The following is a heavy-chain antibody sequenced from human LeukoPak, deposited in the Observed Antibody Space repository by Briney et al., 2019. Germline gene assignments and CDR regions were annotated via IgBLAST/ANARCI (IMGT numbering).Heavy chain of an antibody. Sequence: PSETLSLTCTVSGGSFSTFYWSWIRQPPGKGLEWIGYISYTGSTNYNPSLKSRVTISVDTSKNQFSLMVTSVTAADTAVYCCARAIGIYSSSDYWGQGTLVTVSS. D-gene: IGHD2-21*01. J-gene: IGHJ4*02. CDR3: ARAIGIYSSSDY. V-gene: IGHV4-59*08. CDR2: ISYTGST. CDR1: GGSFSTFY.